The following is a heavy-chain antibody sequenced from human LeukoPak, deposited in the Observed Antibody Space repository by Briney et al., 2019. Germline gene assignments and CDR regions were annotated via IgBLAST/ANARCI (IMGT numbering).Heavy chain of an antibody. D-gene: IGHD4-23*01. V-gene: IGHV3-30*18. J-gene: IGHJ4*02. CDR2: ISYDGSNK. Sequence: GGSLRLSCAASGFTFSSYGMHWVSHAPGKGLECVPVISYDGSNKYYADSVKGRFTISRDNSKNTLYLQMNSLRAEDTAVYYCAKTKGTTVVTSFDYWGQGTLVTVSS. CDR1: GFTFSSYG. CDR3: AKTKGTTVVTSFDY.